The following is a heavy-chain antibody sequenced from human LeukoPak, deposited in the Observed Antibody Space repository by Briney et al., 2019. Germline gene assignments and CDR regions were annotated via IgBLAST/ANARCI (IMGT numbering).Heavy chain of an antibody. CDR2: IKQDGSEK. D-gene: IGHD1-1*01. CDR1: GFTFSSYW. V-gene: IGHV3-7*03. Sequence: GGSLRLSWAASGFTFSSYWMSWVRQAPGKGLEWVANIKQDGSEKYYVDSVKGRFTISRDNAKNSLYLQMNSLRAEDTAVYYCARGHNWNEWEGTWFDPWGQGTLVTVSS. CDR3: ARGHNWNEWEGTWFDP. J-gene: IGHJ5*02.